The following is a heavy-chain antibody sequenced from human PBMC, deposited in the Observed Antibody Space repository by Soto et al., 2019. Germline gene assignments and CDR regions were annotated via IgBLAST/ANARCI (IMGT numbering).Heavy chain of an antibody. D-gene: IGHD2-2*01. CDR1: GFTFSSYA. CDR2: ISASASST. CDR3: AKKTGYCSSTSCYGGSDAFDI. V-gene: IGHV3-23*01. Sequence: GGSLRLSCAASGFTFSSYAMSWVRQAPGKGLEWVSRISASASSTFYADSVKGRFTISRDNSKNTLYLQMNSLRAEDTAVYYCAKKTGYCSSTSCYGGSDAFDIWGQGTMVTVSS. J-gene: IGHJ3*02.